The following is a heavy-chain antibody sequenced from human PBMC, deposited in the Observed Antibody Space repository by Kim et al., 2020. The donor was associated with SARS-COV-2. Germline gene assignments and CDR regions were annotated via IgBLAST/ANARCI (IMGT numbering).Heavy chain of an antibody. V-gene: IGHV3-23*01. J-gene: IGHJ6*03. CDR2: ISGSGGST. D-gene: IGHD4-17*01. CDR3: AKFLIGDYYYMDV. CDR1: GFTFSSYA. Sequence: LSLTCAASGFTFSSYAMSWVRQAPGKGLEWVSAISGSGGSTYYADSVKGRFTISRDNSKNTLYLQMNSLRAEDTAVYYCAKFLIGDYYYMDVWGKGTTVTVSS.